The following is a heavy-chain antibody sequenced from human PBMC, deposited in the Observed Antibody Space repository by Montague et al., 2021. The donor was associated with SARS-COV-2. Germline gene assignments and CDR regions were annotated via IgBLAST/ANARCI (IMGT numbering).Heavy chain of an antibody. CDR3: ASGWTLFD. Sequence: CPISGDRVSSTAAAWNWIRQSPSRGLEWLGRTYYRSECHTDYAVSVEGRLAIDADTSKNQFSLQLHSVTPEDSAAYYGASGWTLFDWGQGTLVTVSS. CDR1: GDRVSSTAAA. D-gene: IGHD6-19*01. CDR2: TYYRSECHT. V-gene: IGHV6-1*01. J-gene: IGHJ4*02.